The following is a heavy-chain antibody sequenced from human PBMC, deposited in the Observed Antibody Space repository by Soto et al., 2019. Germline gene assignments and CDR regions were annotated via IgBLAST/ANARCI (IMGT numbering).Heavy chain of an antibody. D-gene: IGHD1-1*01. CDR2: IYYSGST. CDR3: ERERTGTPRGGLDV. V-gene: IGHV4-59*12. J-gene: IGHJ6*02. CDR1: GGSISSYY. Sequence: PSETLSLTCTVSGGSISSYYWSWIRQPPGKGLEWIGYIYYSGSTNYNPSLKSRVTISVDKSKNQFSLKLSSVTAADTAVYYCERERTGTPRGGLDVRGQGSTVT.